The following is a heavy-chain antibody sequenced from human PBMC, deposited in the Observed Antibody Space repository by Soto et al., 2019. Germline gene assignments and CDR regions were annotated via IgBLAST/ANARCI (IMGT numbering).Heavy chain of an antibody. J-gene: IGHJ5*02. CDR2: IIPIFGTA. CDR1: GGTFSSYA. D-gene: IGHD3-10*01. CDR3: ATNIVRGAVNWFDP. V-gene: IGHV1-69*12. Sequence: QVQLVQSGAEVKKPGSSVKVSCKASGGTFSSYAISWVRQAPGQGLEWMGGIIPIFGTANYAQKFQGRVTITADESTSTDYMKLSSLRSEDTAVYYCATNIVRGAVNWFDPWGQGTLVTVSS.